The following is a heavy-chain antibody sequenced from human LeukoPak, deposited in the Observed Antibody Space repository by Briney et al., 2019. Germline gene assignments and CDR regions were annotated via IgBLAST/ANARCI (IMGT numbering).Heavy chain of an antibody. CDR3: ARDLLVGSGWAYDAFDI. J-gene: IGHJ3*02. D-gene: IGHD6-19*01. CDR2: ISAYNGNT. V-gene: IGHV1-18*04. Sequence: GASVNVSCKASGYTFTSYGISWVRQAPGQGLEWMGWISAYNGNTNYAQKLQGRVTMTTDTSTSTAYMELRSLRSDDTAVYHCARDLLVGSGWAYDAFDIWGQGTMVTVSS. CDR1: GYTFTSYG.